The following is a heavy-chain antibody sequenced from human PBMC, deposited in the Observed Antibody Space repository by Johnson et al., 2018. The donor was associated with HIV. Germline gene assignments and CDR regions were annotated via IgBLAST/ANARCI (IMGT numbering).Heavy chain of an antibody. CDR3: AKDSPPHDDYGRFDAFDI. Sequence: VQLMESGGGVVQPGRSLRLSCAASGFTFSSYAMHWVRQAPGKGLEWVAVISYDGSNKYYADSVKGRFTISRDNSKNTLYLQMNSLRAEDTAVYYCAKDSPPHDDYGRFDAFDIWGQGTMVTVSS. CDR1: GFTFSSYA. CDR2: ISYDGSNK. J-gene: IGHJ3*02. V-gene: IGHV3-30*04. D-gene: IGHD4-17*01.